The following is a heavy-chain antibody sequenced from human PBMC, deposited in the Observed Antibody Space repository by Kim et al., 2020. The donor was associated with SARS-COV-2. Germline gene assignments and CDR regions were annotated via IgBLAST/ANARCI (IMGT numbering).Heavy chain of an antibody. V-gene: IGHV4-31*02. Sequence: NPSLKSRVTISVDTSKNQFSLKLSSVTAADTAVYYCAREGRYSSSWYVDYWGQGTLVTVSS. D-gene: IGHD6-13*01. CDR3: AREGRYSSSWYVDY. J-gene: IGHJ4*02.